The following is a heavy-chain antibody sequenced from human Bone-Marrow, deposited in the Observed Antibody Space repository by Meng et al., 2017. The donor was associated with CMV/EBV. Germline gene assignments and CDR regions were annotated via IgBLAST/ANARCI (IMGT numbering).Heavy chain of an antibody. CDR3: ARVTGGPEDWYFDL. CDR1: GFTFSSYS. D-gene: IGHD2-15*01. CDR2: ISSSSSYI. Sequence: GESLKISCAASGFTFSSYSMNWVRQAPGKGLEWVSSISSSSSYIYYADSVKGRFTISRDNSKNSLYLQMNSLRAEDTAVHYCARVTGGPEDWYFDLWGRGTLVTVSS. J-gene: IGHJ2*01. V-gene: IGHV3-21*01.